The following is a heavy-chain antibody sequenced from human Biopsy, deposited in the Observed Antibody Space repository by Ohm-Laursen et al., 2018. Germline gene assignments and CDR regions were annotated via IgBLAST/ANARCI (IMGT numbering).Heavy chain of an antibody. Sequence: GTLSLTCTVSSGSISSYYWSWIRQPPGKGLEWIGYISYSGNTNYNPSLRSRVTMSVDTSKNQFSLKVYSVTAADTAIYYCATTTMDTSGWYGNYFDSWGQGALVTVSS. J-gene: IGHJ4*02. CDR1: SGSISSYY. V-gene: IGHV4-59*08. CDR3: ATTTMDTSGWYGNYFDS. D-gene: IGHD6-19*01. CDR2: ISYSGNT.